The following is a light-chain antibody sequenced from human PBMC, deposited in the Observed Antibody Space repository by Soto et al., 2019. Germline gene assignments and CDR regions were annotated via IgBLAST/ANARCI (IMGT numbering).Light chain of an antibody. V-gene: IGLV2-14*01. CDR2: DVS. J-gene: IGLJ1*01. CDR1: SSDVGGYNY. Sequence: QSVLTQPASVSGSPGQSITISCTGTSSDVGGYNYVSWYQQLPGKAPKLMIYDVSNRPSGVSNRFSGSKSGNTASLTISGLQDEDEADYYCSSYTSSSTLFGTGTKLTGL. CDR3: SSYTSSSTL.